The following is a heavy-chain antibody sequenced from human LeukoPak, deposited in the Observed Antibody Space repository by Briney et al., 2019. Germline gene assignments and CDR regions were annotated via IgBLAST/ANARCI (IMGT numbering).Heavy chain of an antibody. J-gene: IGHJ3*02. Sequence: GELLKISCVGCGYILSNYWIWWVRQMPGKELELWGSFYHGGCETRYSPCVQGRVSISVDKSSNHSSLEWSCLKASDTAMDYYAIVLAAAVRLGIAFDIWGQGTMVTVSS. CDR1: GYILSNYW. V-gene: IGHV5-51*01. CDR2: FYHGGCET. D-gene: IGHD6-13*01. CDR3: AIVLAAAVRLGIAFDI.